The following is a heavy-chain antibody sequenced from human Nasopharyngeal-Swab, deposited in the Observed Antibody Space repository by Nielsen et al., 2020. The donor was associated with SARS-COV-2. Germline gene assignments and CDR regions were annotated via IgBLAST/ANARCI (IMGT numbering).Heavy chain of an antibody. CDR3: ALTPPLGVGYNLLSLGLEY. CDR2: VSGSSGST. CDR1: GFTFSNHA. Sequence: GGSLRLSCAASGFTFSNHATSWVRQAPGKGLEWVSAVSGSSGSTFYSDSVKGRFTISRDNSRNTAFLQMNSLRAEDTAVYYCALTPPLGVGYNLLSLGLEYWGQGTRVAVSS. D-gene: IGHD5-24*01. J-gene: IGHJ4*02. V-gene: IGHV3-23*01.